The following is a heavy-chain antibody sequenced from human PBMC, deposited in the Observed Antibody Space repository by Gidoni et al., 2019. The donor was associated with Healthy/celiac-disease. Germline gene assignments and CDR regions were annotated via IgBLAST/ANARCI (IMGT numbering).Heavy chain of an antibody. D-gene: IGHD5-12*01. J-gene: IGHJ4*02. CDR2: ISSSSSYI. V-gene: IGHV3-21*01. CDR3: ARLGREEMATIAY. CDR1: GFTFSSYS. Sequence: EVQLVESGGGLVKPGGSLRLSCAASGFTFSSYSMNWVRQAPGKGLEWVSSISSSSSYIYYADSVKGRFTISRDNAKNSLYLQMNSLRAEDTAVYYCARLGREEMATIAYWGQGTLVTVSS.